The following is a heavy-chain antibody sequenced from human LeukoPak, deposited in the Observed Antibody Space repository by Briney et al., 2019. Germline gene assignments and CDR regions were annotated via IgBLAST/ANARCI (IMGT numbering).Heavy chain of an antibody. J-gene: IGHJ4*02. CDR3: ARAGYFDWLSVFDY. D-gene: IGHD3-9*01. CDR2: INHSGST. Sequence: SETLSLTCAVYGGSFSGYYWRWIRQPPGKGLEWIGEINHSGSTNYNPSLKSRVTISVDTSKNQFSLKLSSVTAADTAVYYCARAGYFDWLSVFDYWGQGTLVTVSS. V-gene: IGHV4-34*01. CDR1: GGSFSGYY.